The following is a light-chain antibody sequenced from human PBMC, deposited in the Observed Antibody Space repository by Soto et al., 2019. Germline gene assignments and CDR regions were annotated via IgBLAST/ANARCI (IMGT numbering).Light chain of an antibody. V-gene: IGLV2-14*01. CDR3: SSYTSSSIDYV. J-gene: IGLJ1*01. CDR1: SSDVGGYNY. Sequence: QSALTQPASVSGSPGQSITISCTGTSSDVGGYNYVSWYQQHPGKAPKLMIYEVSNRPSGVSNRFSGSKSDNTASLTISGRQAEDEADYYCSSYTSSSIDYVFGTGTKLTVL. CDR2: EVS.